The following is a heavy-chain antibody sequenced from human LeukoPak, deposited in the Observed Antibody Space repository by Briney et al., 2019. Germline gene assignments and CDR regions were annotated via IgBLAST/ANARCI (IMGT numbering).Heavy chain of an antibody. J-gene: IGHJ4*02. V-gene: IGHV3-33*01. CDR1: GFTFSSYG. Sequence: GRPLRLSCAASGFTFSSYGMHWVRQAPGKGLEWGEVIWYDGSNKYYAYFVKGGFIISRENSKNTLFLQMNILRAEDTAVYYCAIISGYYYDSSGYASFDYWGQGTLVTVSS. CDR2: IWYDGSNK. D-gene: IGHD3-22*01. CDR3: AIISGYYYDSSGYASFDY.